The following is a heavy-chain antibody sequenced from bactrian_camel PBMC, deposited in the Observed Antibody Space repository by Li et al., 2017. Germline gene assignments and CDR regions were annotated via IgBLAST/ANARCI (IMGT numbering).Heavy chain of an antibody. CDR2: LDHEGNT. CDR1: GYTFSTGY. V-gene: IGHV3S10*01. D-gene: IGHD6*01. CDR3: AVGLWCPKTY. Sequence: VQLVESGGGLVQPGGSLRLSCAASGYTFSTGYMSWFRQVPGTEREGVASLDHEGNTYYADSVKGRFTISKDNAKNTLYLQMNSLKIEDTAVYYCAVGLWCPKTYWGQGTQVTVS. J-gene: IGHJ4*01.